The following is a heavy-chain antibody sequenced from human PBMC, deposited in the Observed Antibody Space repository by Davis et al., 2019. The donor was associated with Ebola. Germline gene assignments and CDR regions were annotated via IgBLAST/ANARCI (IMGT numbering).Heavy chain of an antibody. CDR2: ISYDGSNK. D-gene: IGHD5-24*01. CDR1: GFTFSSYG. Sequence: GESLKISCAASGFTFSSYGMHWVRQAPGKGLEWVAVISYDGSNKYYADSVKGRFTISRDNSKNTLYLQMNSLRAEDTAVYYCARTGDGYNNYYYYGMDVWGKGTTVTVSS. J-gene: IGHJ6*04. CDR3: ARTGDGYNNYYYYGMDV. V-gene: IGHV3-30*03.